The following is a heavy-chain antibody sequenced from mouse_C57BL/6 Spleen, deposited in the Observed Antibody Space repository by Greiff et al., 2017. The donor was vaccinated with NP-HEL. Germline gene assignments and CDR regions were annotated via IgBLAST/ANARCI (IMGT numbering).Heavy chain of an antibody. V-gene: IGHV5-17*01. Sequence: EVKLVESGGGLVKPGGSLKLSCAASGFTFSDYGMHWVRQAPEKGLEWVAYISSGSSTIYYADTVKGRFTISSDNAKNTLFLQMTSLRSEDTAMYYCARDYGSSSGWFAYWGQGTLVTVSA. J-gene: IGHJ3*01. CDR1: GFTFSDYG. CDR3: ARDYGSSSGWFAY. CDR2: ISSGSSTI. D-gene: IGHD1-1*01.